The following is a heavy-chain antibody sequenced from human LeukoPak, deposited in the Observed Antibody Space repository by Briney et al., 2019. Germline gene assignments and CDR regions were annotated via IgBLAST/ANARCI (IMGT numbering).Heavy chain of an antibody. CDR1: GGSISSYY. J-gene: IGHJ6*03. CDR3: ARGRGDYGSGSYDYYYYYYMDV. D-gene: IGHD3-10*01. V-gene: IGHV4-4*07. CDR2: IYTSGST. Sequence: SETLSLTCTVSGGSISSYYWSWIRQPAGKGLEWIGRIYTSGSTNYNPSLKSRVTMSVDTSKNQFSLKLSSVTAADTAVYYCARGRGDYGSGSYDYYYYYYMDVWGKGTTVTISS.